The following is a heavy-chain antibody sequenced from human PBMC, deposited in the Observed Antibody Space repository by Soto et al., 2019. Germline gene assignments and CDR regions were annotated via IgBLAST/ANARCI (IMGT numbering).Heavy chain of an antibody. CDR2: IYYSGST. D-gene: IGHD1-26*01. CDR3: ARRSRGWTQSTQAPDY. Sequence: SETLSLTCTVSGCSISSSSYYWGWIRQPPGKGLEWIGSIYYSGSTYYNPSLKSRVTISVDTSKNQFSLKLSSVTAADTAVYYCARRSRGWTQSTQAPDYWGQGTLVTVSS. V-gene: IGHV4-39*01. CDR1: GCSISSSSYY. J-gene: IGHJ4*02.